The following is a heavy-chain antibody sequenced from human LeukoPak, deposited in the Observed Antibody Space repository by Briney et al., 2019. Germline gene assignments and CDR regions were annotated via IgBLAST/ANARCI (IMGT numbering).Heavy chain of an antibody. CDR1: GYTFTSYG. CDR3: ARDLRRWGYGSGTHGDY. D-gene: IGHD3-10*01. Sequence: ASVKVSCKASGYTFTSYGISWVRQAPGQGLEWMGWISAYNGNTNYAQKLQGRVTMTTDTSTSTAYMELRSLRSDDTAVYYCARDLRRWGYGSGTHGDYWGQGTLVTVSS. V-gene: IGHV1-18*01. CDR2: ISAYNGNT. J-gene: IGHJ4*02.